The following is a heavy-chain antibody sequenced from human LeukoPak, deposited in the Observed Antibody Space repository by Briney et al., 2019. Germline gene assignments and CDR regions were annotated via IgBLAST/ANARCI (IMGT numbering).Heavy chain of an antibody. V-gene: IGHV4-4*07. CDR3: ARVAFENYDSSGVYLDY. CDR1: GGSISSYY. J-gene: IGHJ4*02. Sequence: SETLSLTCTVSGGSISSYYWSWIRQPAGKGLEWIGRIYTSGSTNYNPSLKSRVTISVDTSKNQFSLKLSSVTAADTAVYYCARVAFENYDSSGVYLDYWGQGTLVTVSS. CDR2: IYTSGST. D-gene: IGHD3-22*01.